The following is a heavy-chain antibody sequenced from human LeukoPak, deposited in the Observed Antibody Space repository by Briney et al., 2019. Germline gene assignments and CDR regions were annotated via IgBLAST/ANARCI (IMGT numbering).Heavy chain of an antibody. CDR2: ISSSGSTI. CDR3: ARDRDFYGSGSRSPPDYYYYMDV. CDR1: GFTFSDYY. Sequence: GGSLRLSCAASGFTFSDYYMSWIRQAPGKGLEWVSYISSSGSTIYYADSVKGRFTISRDNAKNSLYLQMNSLRAEDTAVYYCARDRDFYGSGSRSPPDYYYYMDVWGKGTTVTISS. J-gene: IGHJ6*03. D-gene: IGHD3-10*01. V-gene: IGHV3-11*01.